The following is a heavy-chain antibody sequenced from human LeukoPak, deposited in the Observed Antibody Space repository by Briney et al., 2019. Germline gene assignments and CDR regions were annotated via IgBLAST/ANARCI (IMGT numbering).Heavy chain of an antibody. J-gene: IGHJ5*02. D-gene: IGHD1-1*01. Sequence: SVKVSCKASGGTFSSYAISWVRQAPGQGLEWMGGIIPIFGTANYAQKFQGRVTITTDESTSTAYMELSSLRSEDTAVYYCARDLDPRGTTGTTLDPWGQGTLVTVFS. CDR3: ARDLDPRGTTGTTLDP. CDR1: GGTFSSYA. CDR2: IIPIFGTA. V-gene: IGHV1-69*05.